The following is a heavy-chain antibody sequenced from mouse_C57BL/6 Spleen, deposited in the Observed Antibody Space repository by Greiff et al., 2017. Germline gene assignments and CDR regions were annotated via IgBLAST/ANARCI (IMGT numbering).Heavy chain of an antibody. CDR3: ARGYYYGSSYWFAY. V-gene: IGHV1-18*01. CDR1: GYTFTDYN. J-gene: IGHJ3*01. Sequence: EVQLVESGPELVKPGASVKIPCKASGYTFTDYNMDWVKQSHGKSLEWIGDINPNNGGTIYNQKFKGKATLTVDKSSSTAYMELRSLTSEDTAVYYCARGYYYGSSYWFAYWGQGTLVTVSA. CDR2: INPNNGGT. D-gene: IGHD1-1*01.